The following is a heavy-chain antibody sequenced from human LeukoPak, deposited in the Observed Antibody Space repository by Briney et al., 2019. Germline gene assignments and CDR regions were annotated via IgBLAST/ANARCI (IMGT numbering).Heavy chain of an antibody. J-gene: IGHJ3*02. CDR1: GGSIGGHTFY. CDR2: IYYNGNT. D-gene: IGHD6-19*01. CDR3: ARLTALAGHRGAFDI. V-gene: IGHV4-39*01. Sequence: SETLSLTCNVSGGSIGGHTFYWDWIRRPAGKGLEWIATIYYNGNTFYNPSLKSRVAISIDMSKSQFSLHLSSVTAADTAIYYCARLTALAGHRGAFDIWGPGTMVTVSS.